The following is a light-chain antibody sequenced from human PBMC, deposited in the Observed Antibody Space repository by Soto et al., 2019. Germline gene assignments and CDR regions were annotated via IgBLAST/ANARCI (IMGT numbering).Light chain of an antibody. V-gene: IGKV3-15*01. CDR2: GSS. CDR1: QSVNSD. CDR3: QQYSNWPLT. J-gene: IGKJ4*01. Sequence: EIEMTRSPATLSVSPGESATLSCRASQSVNSDLAWYQQRPGRAPRLLIFGSSTRATGIPARFSGSGSGTEFTLTISSLQSEDFAVYYCQQYSNWPLTFGGGTRVEIK.